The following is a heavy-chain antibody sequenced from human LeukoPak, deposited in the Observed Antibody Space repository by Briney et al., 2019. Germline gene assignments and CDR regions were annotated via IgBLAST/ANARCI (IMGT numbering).Heavy chain of an antibody. J-gene: IGHJ4*02. V-gene: IGHV4-39*01. CDR3: ARQLWGYYSDY. Sequence: PSETLSLTCTVSGGSISSSSYYWGWIRQPPGKGLEWIGSIYYSGSTYYNPSLKSRVTLSVDTSKNQFSLKLSFVTAADTAVHHCARQLWGYYSDYWGQGSLVTVSS. CDR1: GGSISSSSYY. D-gene: IGHD7-27*01. CDR2: IYYSGST.